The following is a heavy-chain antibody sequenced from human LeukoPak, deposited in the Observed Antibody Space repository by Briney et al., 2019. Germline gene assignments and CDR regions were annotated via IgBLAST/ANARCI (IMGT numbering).Heavy chain of an antibody. J-gene: IGHJ4*02. CDR1: GGSFSGYY. V-gene: IGHV4-34*01. Sequence: PSETLSLTCAVYGGSFSGYYWSWIRQPPGKGLEWIGEINHSGSTNYNPSLKSRVTISVDTSKNQFSLKLSSVTAADTAVYYCARGERVVTAIDYWGQGTLVTVSS. D-gene: IGHD2-21*02. CDR2: INHSGST. CDR3: ARGERVVTAIDY.